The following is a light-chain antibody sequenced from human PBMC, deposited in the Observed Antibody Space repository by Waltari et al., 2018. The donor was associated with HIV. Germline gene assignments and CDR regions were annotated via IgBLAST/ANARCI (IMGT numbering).Light chain of an antibody. V-gene: IGLV2-14*01. CDR1: TNDVVNYDY. CDR3: ASYRTYGTLV. Sequence: QSALTQPASVSGSPGQSVTISCTGTTNDVVNYDYVPWYQLRPGKAPKLLIYDVSNRPAGVSARFSGSKSGNTASLSISGLQPDDEADYFCASYRTYGTLVFGGGTKLTVL. CDR2: DVS. J-gene: IGLJ3*02.